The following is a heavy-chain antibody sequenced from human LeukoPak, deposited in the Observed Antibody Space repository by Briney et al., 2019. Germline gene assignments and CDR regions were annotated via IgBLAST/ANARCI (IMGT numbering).Heavy chain of an antibody. CDR1: GFTFSSYE. D-gene: IGHD5-24*01. J-gene: IGHJ4*02. CDR3: AREGGGYNNRGFDY. Sequence: GGSLRLSCAASGFTFSSYEMNWVRQAPGKGLEWVSYISSSGSTIYYADSVKGRFTISRDNAKNSLYLQMNSLRAEDTAVYYCAREGGGYNNRGFDYWGQGTLVTVSS. CDR2: ISSSGSTI. V-gene: IGHV3-48*03.